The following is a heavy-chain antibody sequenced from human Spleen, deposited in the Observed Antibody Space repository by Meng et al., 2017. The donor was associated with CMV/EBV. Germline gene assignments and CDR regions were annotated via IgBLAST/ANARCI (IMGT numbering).Heavy chain of an antibody. CDR2: ISAKNGNT. CDR3: ARDGYNYYGSRSYCFDF. CDR1: TFTSNG. D-gene: IGHD3-10*01. J-gene: IGHJ4*02. V-gene: IGHV1-18*01. Sequence: TFTSNGISWVRQAPGQGLEWMGWISAKNGNTNYAQKYKGRVTMNTDTSTSTAYMELRSLRSDDTAVYYCARDGYNYYGSRSYCFDFWGQGTLVTVSS.